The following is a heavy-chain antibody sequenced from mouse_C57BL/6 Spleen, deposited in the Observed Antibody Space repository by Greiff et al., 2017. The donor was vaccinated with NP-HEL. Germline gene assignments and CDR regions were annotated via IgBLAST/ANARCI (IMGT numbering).Heavy chain of an antibody. CDR2: IWTGGGK. CDR3: ARIASDCAMDY. Sequence: VQLVESGPGLVAPSQSLSISCTVSGFSLTSYSISWVRQPPGTGLEWLGVIWTGGGKTYYSAHKSRLSIRKDNSKCQVFLKMNSLQTDDTARYYCARIASDCAMDYWGQGTSVTVSS. CDR1: GFSLTSYS. D-gene: IGHD6-1*01. J-gene: IGHJ4*01. V-gene: IGHV2-9-1*01.